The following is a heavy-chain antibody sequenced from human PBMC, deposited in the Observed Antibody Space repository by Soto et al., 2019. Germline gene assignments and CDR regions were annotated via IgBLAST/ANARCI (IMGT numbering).Heavy chain of an antibody. V-gene: IGHV4-31*03. Sequence: QVQLQESGPGLVKPSQTLSLTCTVSGGSISSGGYYWSWIRQHPGKGLEWIGYIYYSGSTYYNPSLQSRVTISVDTSKNQFSLKLSSVTAADTAVYYCARATYHYDILTGYYSVGGYFDYWGQGTLVTVSS. CDR3: ARATYHYDILTGYYSVGGYFDY. CDR1: GGSISSGGYY. J-gene: IGHJ4*02. D-gene: IGHD3-9*01. CDR2: IYYSGST.